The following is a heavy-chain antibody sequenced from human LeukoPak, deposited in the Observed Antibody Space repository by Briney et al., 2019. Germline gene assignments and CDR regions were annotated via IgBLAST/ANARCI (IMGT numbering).Heavy chain of an antibody. CDR3: ASGQGSFYTYYFDY. J-gene: IGHJ4*02. D-gene: IGHD3-16*01. V-gene: IGHV3-53*04. Sequence: GGSLRLSCAASGFTVSSNYMSWVRQAPGKGLEWVSVIYSGGSTYYGDSVKGRFTISRHDSKNTLYLQMNSLRAEDTAVYYCASGQGSFYTYYFDYWGQGTLVTVSS. CDR2: IYSGGST. CDR1: GFTVSSNY.